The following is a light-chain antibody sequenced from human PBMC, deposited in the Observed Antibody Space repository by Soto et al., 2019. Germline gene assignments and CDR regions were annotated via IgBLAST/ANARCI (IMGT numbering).Light chain of an antibody. V-gene: IGKV1-39*01. CDR3: QQRGT. CDR2: AAS. CDR1: QSISSY. Sequence: DIQMTQSPSSLSASVGDRVTITCRASQSISSYLNWYQQKPGKAPKLLIYAASTLQSGVPSRFSGSGSGTDFTLTISSLESEDFAVYYCQQRGTFGQGTRLEIK. J-gene: IGKJ5*01.